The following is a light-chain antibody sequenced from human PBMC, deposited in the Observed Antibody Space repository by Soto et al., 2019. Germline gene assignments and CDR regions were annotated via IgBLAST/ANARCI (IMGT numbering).Light chain of an antibody. CDR2: EVS. Sequence: QSVLTQPASVAGSPGQSITIFCTGTSGDVGGYNYVSWYQHHPGRAPKILIYEVSSRPSWISNRFTGAKSGNTASLTISGLQTEDEADSYCTSYTSSDTLVFGTGTKVTVL. V-gene: IGLV2-14*01. J-gene: IGLJ1*01. CDR3: TSYTSSDTLV. CDR1: SGDVGGYNY.